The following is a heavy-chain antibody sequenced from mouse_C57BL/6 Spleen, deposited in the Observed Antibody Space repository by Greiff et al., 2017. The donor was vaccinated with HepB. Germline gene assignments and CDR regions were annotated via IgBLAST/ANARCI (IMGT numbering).Heavy chain of an antibody. J-gene: IGHJ4*01. CDR3: ARGDGYYAMDY. V-gene: IGHV1-82*01. CDR2: IYPGDGDT. CDR1: GYAFSSSW. D-gene: IGHD2-3*01. Sequence: QVQLKQSGPELVKPGASVKISCKASGYAFSSSWMNWVKQRPGKGLEWIGRIYPGDGDTNYNGKFKGKATLTADKSSSTAYMQLSSLTSEDSAVYFCARGDGYYAMDYWGQGTSVTVSS.